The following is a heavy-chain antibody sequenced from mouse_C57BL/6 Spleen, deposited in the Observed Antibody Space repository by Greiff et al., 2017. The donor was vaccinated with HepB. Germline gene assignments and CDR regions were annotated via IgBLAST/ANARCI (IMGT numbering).Heavy chain of an antibody. D-gene: IGHD4-1*01. CDR3: ARDGKLTGTGFAY. V-gene: IGHV3-6*01. CDR2: ISYDGSN. J-gene: IGHJ3*01. CDR1: GYSITSGYY. Sequence: EVKLLESGPGLVKPSQSLSLTCSVTGYSITSGYYWNWIRQFPGNKLEWMGYISYDGSNNYNPSLKNRISITRDTSKNQFFLKLNSVTTEDTATYYCARDGKLTGTGFAYWGQGTLVTVSA.